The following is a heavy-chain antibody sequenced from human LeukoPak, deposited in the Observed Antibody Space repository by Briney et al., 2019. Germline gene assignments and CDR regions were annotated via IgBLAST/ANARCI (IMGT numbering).Heavy chain of an antibody. CDR1: GDSVSSNSVA. D-gene: IGHD2-15*01. CDR3: ARDHCSGGSCHWRFDY. CDR2: TYYRSKWYN. V-gene: IGHV6-1*01. Sequence: SQTLSLTCAISGDSVSSNSVAWHWIRQSPSRGLEWLGRTYYRSKWYNDYAVSVKGRITINPDTSKNQFSLQLNSVTPEDTAVYYCARDHCSGGSCHWRFDYWGQGTLVTVSS. J-gene: IGHJ4*02.